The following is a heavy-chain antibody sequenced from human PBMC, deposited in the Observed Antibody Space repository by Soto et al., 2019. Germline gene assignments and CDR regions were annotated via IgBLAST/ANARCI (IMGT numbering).Heavy chain of an antibody. Sequence: PSETLSLTCTVSGGSISSYYWSWIRQPPGKGLEWIGYIHYSGSTNHSPSLKSRVTISVDTSKNQFSLKLTSVTAADTAVYYCARPQLTGGWASFDYWGRGTLVTVSS. V-gene: IGHV4-59*01. CDR2: IHYSGST. D-gene: IGHD6-19*01. CDR1: GGSISSYY. J-gene: IGHJ4*02. CDR3: ARPQLTGGWASFDY.